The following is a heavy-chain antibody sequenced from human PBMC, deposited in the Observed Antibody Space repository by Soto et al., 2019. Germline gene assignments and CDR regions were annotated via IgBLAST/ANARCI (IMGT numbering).Heavy chain of an antibody. CDR2: IYYTGTT. Sequence: ETLSLTCAVSGGSISSGGYSWSWIRQPPGQGLEWVGYIYYTGTTTYNPSLRSRVYISIHASNSQFSLDLRSVTAADTAVYYCARLGGYYQAFESWGHGALAPAPS. CDR3: ARLGGYYQAFES. CDR1: GGSISSGGYS. D-gene: IGHD3-22*01. J-gene: IGHJ4*01. V-gene: IGHV4-61*08.